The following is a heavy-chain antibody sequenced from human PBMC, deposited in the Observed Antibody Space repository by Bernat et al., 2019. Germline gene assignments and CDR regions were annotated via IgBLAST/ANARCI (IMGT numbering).Heavy chain of an antibody. V-gene: IGHV3-30*18. J-gene: IGHJ4*02. Sequence: QVQLVESGGGVVQPGRSLRLSCAASGFTFSSYGMHWVRQAPGKWLEWVAVISYDGSNKYYADSVKCRFTTSRDNSKNTLYLQMNSLRAEDTAVYYCAKDRSADGYRNFNDYWGQGTLVTVS. D-gene: IGHD5-24*01. CDR1: GFTFSSYG. CDR3: AKDRSADGYRNFNDY. CDR2: ISYDGSNK.